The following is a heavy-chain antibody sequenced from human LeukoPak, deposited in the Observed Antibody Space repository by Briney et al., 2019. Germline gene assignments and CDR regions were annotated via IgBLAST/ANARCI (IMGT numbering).Heavy chain of an antibody. CDR3: AKSVSWSYGGPFDY. V-gene: IGHV3-30*18. D-gene: IGHD1-26*01. Sequence: PGGSLRLSCAASGFTFSSYGMHWVRQAPGKGLEWVAVISYDGSNKYYADSVKGRFTISRDNSKNKLYLQMNSLRAEDTAVYYCAKSVSWSYGGPFDYWGQGTLVTVSS. CDR2: ISYDGSNK. J-gene: IGHJ4*02. CDR1: GFTFSSYG.